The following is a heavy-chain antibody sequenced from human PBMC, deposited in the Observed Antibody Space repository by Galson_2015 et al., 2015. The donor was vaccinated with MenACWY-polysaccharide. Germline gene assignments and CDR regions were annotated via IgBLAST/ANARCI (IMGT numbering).Heavy chain of an antibody. CDR2: INGDGNST. Sequence: SLRLSCAASGFTFSRYWMHWIRQAPGKGLVWVSRINGDGNSTNCADSVKGRFTISRDNAKNTLYLQMNSLRAEDTAVYYCTKDFDWNDGPWGQGTLVTVSS. D-gene: IGHD1-1*01. V-gene: IGHV3-74*01. CDR3: TKDFDWNDGP. J-gene: IGHJ5*02. CDR1: GFTFSRYW.